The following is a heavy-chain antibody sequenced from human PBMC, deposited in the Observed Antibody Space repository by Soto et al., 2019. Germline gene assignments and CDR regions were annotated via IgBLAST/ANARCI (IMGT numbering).Heavy chain of an antibody. V-gene: IGHV1-18*01. J-gene: IGHJ6*02. CDR1: GYTFTSYA. D-gene: IGHD6-19*01. CDR3: ARDRLGGVAVAGLKTYYYGMDV. Sequence: ASVKVSRKASGYTFTSYAINWVRQAPGEGLEWMGWINVYNGNTYYAQNFQGRVTMPTDTSTNTAYMELRSLRSDDTAVYYCARDRLGGVAVAGLKTYYYGMDVWGQGTTVTVSS. CDR2: INVYNGNT.